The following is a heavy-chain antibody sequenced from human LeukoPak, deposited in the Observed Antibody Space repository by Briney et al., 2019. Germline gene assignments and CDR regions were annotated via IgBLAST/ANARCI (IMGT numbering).Heavy chain of an antibody. D-gene: IGHD6-6*01. CDR2: ITDSGGST. V-gene: IGHV3-23*01. J-gene: IGHJ4*02. CDR3: AKGSSSSRPYYFDY. CDR1: GFSFSSYA. Sequence: PGGSLRLSCAASGFSFSSYAMSWVRQAPGKGLEWVSAITDSGGSTYHADSVKGRFTISRDNPKNTLFLQMNSLRVEDTAVYYCAKGSSSSRPYYFDYWGQGTLVTVSS.